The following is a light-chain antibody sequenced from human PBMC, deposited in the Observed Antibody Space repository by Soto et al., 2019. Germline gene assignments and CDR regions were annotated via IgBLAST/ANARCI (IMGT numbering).Light chain of an antibody. J-gene: IGKJ1*01. CDR3: QQYKDWPHT. CDR1: QYISSW. CDR2: DAF. Sequence: DIQMTQSPSSLSASVWYRVTITCRASQYISSWLAWYQQKPGKAPKLLIFDAFSLESGGPSRFSGSRSGTDFTLTISSLQSEDFAVYYCQQYKDWPHTFGQGTKVDIK. V-gene: IGKV1-5*01.